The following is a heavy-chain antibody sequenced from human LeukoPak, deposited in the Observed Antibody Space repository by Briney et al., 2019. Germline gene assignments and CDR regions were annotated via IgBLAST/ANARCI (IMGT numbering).Heavy chain of an antibody. CDR3: ARVRGDYGEDSYYYYMDV. D-gene: IGHD4-17*01. J-gene: IGHJ6*03. CDR2: IYTSGST. CDR1: GGSISSGSYS. Sequence: SQTLSLTCTVSGGSISSGSYSWSWIRQPAGKGLEWIGRIYTSGSTNYNPSLKSRVTISVDTSKNQFSLKLSSVTAADTAVYYCARVRGDYGEDSYYYYMDVWGKGITVTISS. V-gene: IGHV4-61*02.